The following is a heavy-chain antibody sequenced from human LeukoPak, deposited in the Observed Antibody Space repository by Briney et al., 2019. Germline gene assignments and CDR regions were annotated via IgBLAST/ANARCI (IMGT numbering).Heavy chain of an antibody. J-gene: IGHJ4*02. V-gene: IGHV3-48*01. CDR1: GFTFSSYS. CDR2: ISSSSSTI. D-gene: IGHD1-26*01. Sequence: PGGSLRLSCAASGFTFSSYSMKWVRQAPGKGLEWVSYISSSSSTIYYADSVKGRFTISRDNAKNSLYLQMNSLRAEDTAVYYCARAWELLSFDYWGQGTLVTVSS. CDR3: ARAWELLSFDY.